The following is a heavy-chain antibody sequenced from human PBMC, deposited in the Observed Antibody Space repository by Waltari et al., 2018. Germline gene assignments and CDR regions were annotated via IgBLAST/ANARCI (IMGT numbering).Heavy chain of an antibody. CDR3: ARTPIGSSGWTFYFDY. J-gene: IGHJ4*02. D-gene: IGHD6-19*01. Sequence: GKGLEWVSVIYSCGNTYYADSVKGRFTISRDNSKNTLYLQVNSLRAEDTAVYYCARTPIGSSGWTFYFDYWGQGTLVTVSS. CDR2: IYSCGNT. V-gene: IGHV3-53*01.